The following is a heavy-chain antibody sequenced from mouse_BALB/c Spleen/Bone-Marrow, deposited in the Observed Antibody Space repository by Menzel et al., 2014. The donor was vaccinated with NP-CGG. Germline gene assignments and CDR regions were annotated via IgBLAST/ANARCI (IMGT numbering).Heavy chain of an antibody. CDR3: ARKGTGTSYLDY. J-gene: IGHJ2*01. CDR1: GFSITRGYS. CDR2: IHYSVGT. D-gene: IGHD4-1*01. Sequence: EVQVVESGPDLVKPSQSLSLTCTVTGFSITRGYSWHWIRQFPGNKLEWMGYIHYSVGTNYNPSLKSRISITRDTSKNQFFLQLNSVTTEYTATYYCARKGTGTSYLDYWGQGTTLTVSS. V-gene: IGHV3-1*02.